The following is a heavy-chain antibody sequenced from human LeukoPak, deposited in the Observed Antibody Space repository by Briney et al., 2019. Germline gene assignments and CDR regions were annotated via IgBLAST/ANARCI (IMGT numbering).Heavy chain of an antibody. J-gene: IGHJ5*02. D-gene: IGHD2-15*01. Sequence: SETQSLTCTVSGGSISRGGYYWSWIRQHPGKGLAWIGYIYYSGSTYYNPSLKSRVTISVDTSKNQFSLKLSSVTAADTAVYYCARDRPGYCSGGSCYSGWDPWGQGTLVTVSS. V-gene: IGHV4-31*03. CDR1: GGSISRGGYY. CDR2: IYYSGST. CDR3: ARDRPGYCSGGSCYSGWDP.